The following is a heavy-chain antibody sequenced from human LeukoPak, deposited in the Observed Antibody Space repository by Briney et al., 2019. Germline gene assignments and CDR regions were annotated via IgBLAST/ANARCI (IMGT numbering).Heavy chain of an antibody. D-gene: IGHD2-2*02. J-gene: IGHJ4*02. Sequence: SETLSLTCTVSGGSISSSSYYWGWIRQPPGKGLEWIGSIYYSGSTYYNPSLKSRVTISVDTSKNQFSPKLSSVTAADTAVYYCARHDIVVVPAAISPPFSPVYYWGQGTLVTVSS. CDR3: ARHDIVVVPAAISPPFSPVYY. CDR2: IYYSGST. CDR1: GGSISSSSYY. V-gene: IGHV4-39*01.